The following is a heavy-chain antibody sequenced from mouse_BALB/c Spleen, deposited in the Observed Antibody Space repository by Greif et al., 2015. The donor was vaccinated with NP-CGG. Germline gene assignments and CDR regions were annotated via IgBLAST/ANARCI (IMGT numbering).Heavy chain of an antibody. V-gene: IGHV14-3*02. CDR2: IDPANGNT. CDR1: GFNIKDTY. CDR3: ARGPGRYYAMDY. Sequence: EVKLQESGAELVKPGASVKLSCTASGFNIKDTYMHWVKQRPEQGLEWIGRIDPANGNTKYDPKFQGKATITADTSSNTAYLQLSSLTSEDTAVYYCARGPGRYYAMDYWGQGTSVTVSS. D-gene: IGHD4-1*01. J-gene: IGHJ4*01.